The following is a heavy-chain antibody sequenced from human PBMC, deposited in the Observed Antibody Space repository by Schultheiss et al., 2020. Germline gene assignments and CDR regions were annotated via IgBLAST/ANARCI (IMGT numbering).Heavy chain of an antibody. CDR2: IWYDGSNK. CDR3: AREGDLDYYGSGSYYRERVFDY. V-gene: IGHV3-33*01. Sequence: GESLRLSCAASGFTFSSYGMHWVRQAPGKGLEWVAVIWYDGSNKYYADSVKGRFTISRDNSKNTLYLQMNSLRAEDTAVYYCAREGDLDYYGSGSYYRERVFDYWGQGTLVTVSS. CDR1: GFTFSSYG. D-gene: IGHD3-10*01. J-gene: IGHJ4*02.